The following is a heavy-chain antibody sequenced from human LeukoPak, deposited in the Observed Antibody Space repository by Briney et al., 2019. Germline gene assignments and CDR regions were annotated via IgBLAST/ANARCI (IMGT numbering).Heavy chain of an antibody. V-gene: IGHV1-69*06. CDR3: ARPLTGSGSYWVAFDI. D-gene: IGHD3-10*01. Sequence: ASVKVSCKASGGTFSSYAISWVRQAPGQGLEWMGGIIPIFGTANYAQKFQGRVTITADKSTSTAYMELSSLRSEDTAMYYCARPLTGSGSYWVAFDIWGQGTMVTVSS. CDR1: GGTFSSYA. J-gene: IGHJ3*02. CDR2: IIPIFGTA.